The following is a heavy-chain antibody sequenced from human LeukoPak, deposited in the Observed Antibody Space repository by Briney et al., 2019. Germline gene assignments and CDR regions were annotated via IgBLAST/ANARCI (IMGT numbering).Heavy chain of an antibody. J-gene: IGHJ4*02. D-gene: IGHD4-17*01. Sequence: PGGSLRLSCAASGFRFSDYTMSWVRQAPGKGLEWVSAISGSGGSTYYADSVKGRFTISRDNSKNTLYLQMNSLRAEDTAVYYCAKTRYGDYERYFDYWGQGTLVTVSS. CDR2: ISGSGGST. CDR3: AKTRYGDYERYFDY. V-gene: IGHV3-23*01. CDR1: GFRFSDYT.